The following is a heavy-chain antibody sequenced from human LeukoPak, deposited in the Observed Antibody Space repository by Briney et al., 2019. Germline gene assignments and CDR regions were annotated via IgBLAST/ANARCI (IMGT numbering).Heavy chain of an antibody. CDR1: GFTFSGSA. CDR3: ARDFTIAAAGTGFNFDY. J-gene: IGHJ4*02. V-gene: IGHV3-73*01. Sequence: PGGSLRLSCAASGFTFSGSAMHWVRQASGKGLEWVGRIRSKANSYATAYAASVKGRFTISRDDSKNTAYLQMNSLKTEDTAVYYCARDFTIAAAGTGFNFDYWGQGTLVTVSS. D-gene: IGHD6-13*01. CDR2: IRSKANSYAT.